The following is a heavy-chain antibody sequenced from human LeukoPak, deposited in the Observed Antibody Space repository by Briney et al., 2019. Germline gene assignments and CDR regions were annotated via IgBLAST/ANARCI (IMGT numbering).Heavy chain of an antibody. V-gene: IGHV3-21*01. CDR2: ISSSSSYI. D-gene: IGHD5-18*01. CDR3: ARDADGYED. Sequence: LEWVSSISSSSSYIYYADSVKGRFTISRDNAKNSLYLQMNSLRAEDTAMYYCARDADGYEDWGQGTLVTVSS. J-gene: IGHJ4*02.